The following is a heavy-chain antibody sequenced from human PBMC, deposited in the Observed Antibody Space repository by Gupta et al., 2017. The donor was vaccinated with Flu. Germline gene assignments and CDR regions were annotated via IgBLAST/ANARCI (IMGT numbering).Heavy chain of an antibody. V-gene: IGHV3-30*18. Sequence: QIQLVESGGGVVQFGTSLRLSCADSGFTFSSYVMHWVRQPPGKGLEWVEDIGSDGSDKDYADSVRGRFTISRDNSKNTLSLEMDSLRVEDTDVYYCAKDGPWTASCPYYCYYMDVWGKGTTVTVSS. CDR3: AKDGPWTASCPYYCYYMDV. J-gene: IGHJ6*03. D-gene: IGHD2-2*01. CDR2: IGSDGSDK. CDR1: GFTFSSYV.